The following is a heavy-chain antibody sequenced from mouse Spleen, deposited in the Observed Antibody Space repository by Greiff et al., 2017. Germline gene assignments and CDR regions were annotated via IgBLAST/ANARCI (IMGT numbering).Heavy chain of an antibody. J-gene: IGHJ2*01. Sequence: EVKVVESGGGLVQPGGSRKLSCAASGFTFSSFGMHWVRQAPEKGLEWVAYISSGSSTIYYADTVKGRFTISRDNPKNTLFLQMTSLRSEDTAMYYCAGGTTDFDYWGQGTTLTVSS. D-gene: IGHD1-1*01. CDR3: AGGTTDFDY. CDR2: ISSGSSTI. CDR1: GFTFSSFG. V-gene: IGHV5-17*02.